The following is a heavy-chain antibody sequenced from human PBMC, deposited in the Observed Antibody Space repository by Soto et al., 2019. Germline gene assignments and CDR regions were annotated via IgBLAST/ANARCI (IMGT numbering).Heavy chain of an antibody. Sequence: PSETLSLTCTVSGGSISSGDYYWSWIRQPPGKGLEWIGYIYHSGSTYYNPSLKSRVTISVDTSKNQFSLKLSSVTAADTAVYYCAGVLLWFGDDAFDIWGQGTMVTVSS. V-gene: IGHV4-30-2*01. CDR1: GGSISSGDYY. J-gene: IGHJ3*02. D-gene: IGHD3-10*01. CDR3: AGVLLWFGDDAFDI. CDR2: IYHSGST.